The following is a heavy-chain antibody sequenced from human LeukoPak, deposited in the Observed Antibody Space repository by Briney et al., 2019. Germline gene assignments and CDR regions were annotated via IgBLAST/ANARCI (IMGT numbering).Heavy chain of an antibody. CDR2: IGNNGGGI. D-gene: IGHD7-27*01. V-gene: IGHV3-23*01. Sequence: PGGSLRLSCAASGFTFSTYPMYWVRHPPGKRLEWVSLIGNNGGGIHYADSVRGRFTISRDNSKNALYLQMNSLRVEDTAVYYCAIDPNWGTHSWGQGVLVTVSS. CDR1: GFTFSTYP. J-gene: IGHJ4*02. CDR3: AIDPNWGTHS.